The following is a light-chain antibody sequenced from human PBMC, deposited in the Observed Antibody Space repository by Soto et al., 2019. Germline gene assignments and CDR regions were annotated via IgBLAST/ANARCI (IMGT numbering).Light chain of an antibody. CDR3: QQYYNTRYT. CDR1: QSILYNSNNKNY. J-gene: IGKJ2*01. Sequence: DIVMTQSPDSLAVSLGERATINCKSSQSILYNSNNKNYLAWYQQKPGQSPKLLIYWASTRESGVPDRFSGSGSGSDFTLTISSLQAEDVAVYYCQQYYNTRYTFDQGTKVEI. CDR2: WAS. V-gene: IGKV4-1*01.